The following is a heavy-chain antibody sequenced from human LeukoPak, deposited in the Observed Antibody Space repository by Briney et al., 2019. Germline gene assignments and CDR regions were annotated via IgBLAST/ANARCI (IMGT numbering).Heavy chain of an antibody. CDR2: IYSGGST. D-gene: IGHD4-17*01. Sequence: GGSLRLSCAASGFTVSSNYMSWVRQAPGKGLEWVSVIYSGGSTYYADSVKGRFTISRDNSKNTLYLQMNSLRAEDTAVYYCARDLPHYGAYVVVFDNWGQGTLVTVSS. CDR3: ARDLPHYGAYVVVFDN. J-gene: IGHJ4*02. CDR1: GFTVSSNY. V-gene: IGHV3-66*01.